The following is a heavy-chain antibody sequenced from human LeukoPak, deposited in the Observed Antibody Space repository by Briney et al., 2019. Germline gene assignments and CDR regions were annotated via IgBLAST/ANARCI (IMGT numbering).Heavy chain of an antibody. CDR3: AKAANYDILTGYYLDY. CDR1: GFTLSSYT. CDR2: ITSSSSYI. D-gene: IGHD3-9*01. J-gene: IGHJ4*02. V-gene: IGHV3-21*04. Sequence: GGSLRLSCAASGFTLSSYTMNWVRQAPGKGLEWVSSITSSSSYIYYADSVKGRFTISRDNSKNTLYLQMNNLRAEDTAIYYCAKAANYDILTGYYLDYWGEGTLVTVSS.